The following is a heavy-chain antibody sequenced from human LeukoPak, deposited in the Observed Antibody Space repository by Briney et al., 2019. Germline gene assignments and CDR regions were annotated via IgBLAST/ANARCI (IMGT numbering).Heavy chain of an antibody. CDR1: GYTFTSYD. D-gene: IGHD6-19*01. CDR2: MNPNSGNT. Sequence: GASVNVSCKASGYTFTSYDINWVRQATGQGLEWMGWMNPNSGNTGYAQKFQGRVAMTRNTSISTAYMELSSLRSEDTAVYYCARASIAVPCGYWGQGTLVTVSS. CDR3: ARASIAVPCGY. V-gene: IGHV1-8*01. J-gene: IGHJ4*02.